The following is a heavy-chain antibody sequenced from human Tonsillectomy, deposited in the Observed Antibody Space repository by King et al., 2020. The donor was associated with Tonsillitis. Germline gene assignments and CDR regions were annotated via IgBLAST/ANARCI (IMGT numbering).Heavy chain of an antibody. Sequence: VQLVESGGGLVQPGGSLRLSCAASGFTFSSYAMSWVRQAPGKGLEWVSGISDSGGSTYYADSVKGRFSISRDNSHYTMSLQMNSVRAEDTAIYYCAKDPGRYEWLGDYWGQGTLVTVSS. CDR1: GFTFSSYA. D-gene: IGHD3-10*01. CDR3: AKDPGRYEWLGDY. V-gene: IGHV3-23*04. J-gene: IGHJ4*02. CDR2: ISDSGGST.